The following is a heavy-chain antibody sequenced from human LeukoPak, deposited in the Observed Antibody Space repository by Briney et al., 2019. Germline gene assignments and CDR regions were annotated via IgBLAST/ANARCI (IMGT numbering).Heavy chain of an antibody. CDR2: ISSSSSYI. CDR1: GFTFSSYS. CDR3: ARPMVRGVIDAFDI. D-gene: IGHD3-10*01. V-gene: IGHV3-21*01. J-gene: IGHJ3*02. Sequence: GGSLRLSCAASGFTFSSYSMNWVRQAPGKGLEWVSSISSSSSYIYYADSVKGRFTISRDNAKNSLYLQMNSLRAEDTAVYYCARPMVRGVIDAFDIWGQGTMVTVSS.